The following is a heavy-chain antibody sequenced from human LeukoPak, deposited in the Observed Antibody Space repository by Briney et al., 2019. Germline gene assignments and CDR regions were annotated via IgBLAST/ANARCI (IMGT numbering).Heavy chain of an antibody. V-gene: IGHV4-34*01. CDR1: GGSFSGYY. J-gene: IGHJ6*02. D-gene: IGHD2-2*01. CDR2: INHSGST. CDR3: AREVVPAAITRQKNGMDV. Sequence: SETLSLTCAVYGGSFSGYYWSWIRQPPGKGLEWIGEINHSGSTNYNPSLKSRVTISVDTSKNQFSLKLSSVTAADTAVYYCAREVVPAAITRQKNGMDVWGQGTTVTVSS.